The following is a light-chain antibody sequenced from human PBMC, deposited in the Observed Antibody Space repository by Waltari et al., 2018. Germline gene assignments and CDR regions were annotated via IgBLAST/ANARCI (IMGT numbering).Light chain of an antibody. CDR2: RNN. Sequence: QSVLTQPPSASGTPGQRVTISCSGSSSNIGSNYVYWYQQLPGTAPKLLISRNNRRPSGVPDRFSGSKSGTSASLAISGLRSEDEADFYCAAWDDSLSGRVFGTGTQVTVL. CDR3: AAWDDSLSGRV. CDR1: SSNIGSNY. J-gene: IGLJ1*01. V-gene: IGLV1-47*01.